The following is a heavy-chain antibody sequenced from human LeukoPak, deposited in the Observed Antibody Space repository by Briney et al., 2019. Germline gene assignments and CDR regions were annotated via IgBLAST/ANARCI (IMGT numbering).Heavy chain of an antibody. Sequence: ASVKVSCKASGCTLTGHYMHWVRQAPGQGLEWMGRINPKSCGSNYAQKFQGRVTITRHTSISTAYMELSRMRSDDTAGYYCAGGQVRGVTLAPLDYWGQGTLVTVSS. J-gene: IGHJ4*02. D-gene: IGHD3-10*01. V-gene: IGHV1-2*06. CDR3: AGGQVRGVTLAPLDY. CDR1: GCTLTGHY. CDR2: INPKSCGS.